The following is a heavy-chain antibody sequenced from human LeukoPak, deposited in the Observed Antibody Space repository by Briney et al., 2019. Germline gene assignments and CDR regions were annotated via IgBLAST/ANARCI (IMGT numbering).Heavy chain of an antibody. V-gene: IGHV3-23*01. D-gene: IGHD6-6*01. CDR2: FSGSGGKT. CDR3: AKDRYSSSSGYFDY. CDR1: GFTFSSYA. Sequence: GGFLRLSCAASGFTFSSYAMHWVRQAPGKGLEWVSGFSGSGGKTYYADSVKGRFTISRDNSKNTLYLQMNSLRAEDTAVYFCAKDRYSSSSGYFDYWGQGTLVTVSS. J-gene: IGHJ4*02.